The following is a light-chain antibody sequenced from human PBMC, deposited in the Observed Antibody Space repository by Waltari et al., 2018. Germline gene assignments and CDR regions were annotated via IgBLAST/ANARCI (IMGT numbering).Light chain of an antibody. CDR1: SSNIGAGYD. Sequence: QSGLTQPPSVSGAPGQRVTISCTGSSSNIGAGYDVHWYQLLPGTAPKVLIYGNTNRPSGLLDRFSGSKSGTSASLAITGLQAEDEADYYCQSYDNSLNSVFGGGTKLTVL. CDR3: QSYDNSLNSV. CDR2: GNT. J-gene: IGLJ2*01. V-gene: IGLV1-40*01.